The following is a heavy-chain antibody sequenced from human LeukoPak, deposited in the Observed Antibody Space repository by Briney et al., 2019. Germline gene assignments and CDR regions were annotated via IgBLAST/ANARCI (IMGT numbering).Heavy chain of an antibody. J-gene: IGHJ4*02. Sequence: GGSLRLSCAASGFTFSSYSMSWVRQPPGNELEWLSPINGSGGSRYYADSLKSRVTICRGKAKNTRWPQINCLKPEEPAVYYCAKYGYGDYAGPSYFDSWGQGTLVTVSS. V-gene: IGHV3-23*01. CDR1: GFTFSSYS. CDR3: AKYGYGDYAGPSYFDS. CDR2: INGSGGSR. D-gene: IGHD4-17*01.